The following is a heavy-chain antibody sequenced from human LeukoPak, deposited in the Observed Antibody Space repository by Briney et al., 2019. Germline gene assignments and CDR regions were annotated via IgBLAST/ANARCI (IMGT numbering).Heavy chain of an antibody. D-gene: IGHD2-21*02. CDR3: ARGGFYCGDDCYVDY. CDR1: GGSFSYYY. CDR2: INRSGST. V-gene: IGHV4-34*01. Sequence: MSSETLSLTCAVYGGSFSYYYWSWIRQPPEKGLEWIGEINRSGSTNYNPSLKSRVTISVDTSKNQFSLKLSSVTAADTAVYYCARGGFYCGDDCYVDYWGQGPLGTVSS. J-gene: IGHJ4*02.